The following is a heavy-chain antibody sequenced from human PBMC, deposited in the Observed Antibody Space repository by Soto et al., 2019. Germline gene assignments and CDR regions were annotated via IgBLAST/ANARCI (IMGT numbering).Heavy chain of an antibody. J-gene: IGHJ6*02. CDR3: ASAPNVGEYYDGMDV. CDR1: GGSISSYY. Sequence: QVQLQESGPGLVKPSETLSLTCTVSGGSISSYYWSWIRQPPVKGLEWIGYIHYSGSTNYNPSLKSRGTVSVDTSKNQFSPKLSSVTAADTAVYYCASAPNVGEYYDGMDVWGQGTTVTVSS. V-gene: IGHV4-59*08. CDR2: IHYSGST. D-gene: IGHD3-10*01.